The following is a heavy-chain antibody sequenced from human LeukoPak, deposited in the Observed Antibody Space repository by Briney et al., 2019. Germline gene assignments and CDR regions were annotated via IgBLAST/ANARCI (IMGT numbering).Heavy chain of an antibody. Sequence: SETLSLTCAVYGGSFSGYYWSWIRQPPGKGLEWIGEINHSRSTNYNPSLKSRVTISVDTSKNQFSLKLSSVTAADTAVYYCARGRGVDIVVVPPKYYFDYWGQGTLVTVSS. V-gene: IGHV4-34*01. CDR1: GGSFSGYY. CDR3: ARGRGVDIVVVPPKYYFDY. CDR2: INHSRST. D-gene: IGHD2-2*01. J-gene: IGHJ4*02.